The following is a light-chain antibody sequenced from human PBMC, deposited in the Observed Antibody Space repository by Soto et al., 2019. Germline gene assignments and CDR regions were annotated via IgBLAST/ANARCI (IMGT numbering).Light chain of an antibody. J-gene: IGLJ3*02. V-gene: IGLV2-14*01. CDR1: SSDVGGYNY. CDR3: SSYTSSSTPWV. CDR2: EDS. Sequence: QSALTQPASVSGSPGQSITISCTGTSSDVGGYNYVSWYQQHPGKAPKLMIYEDSNRPSGVSNRFSGSKSGNTASLTISGLQAEDEADYYCSSYTSSSTPWVFGGGTTLT.